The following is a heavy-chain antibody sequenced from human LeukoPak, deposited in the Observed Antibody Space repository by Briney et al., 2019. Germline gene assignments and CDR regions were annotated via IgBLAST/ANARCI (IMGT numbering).Heavy chain of an antibody. CDR2: ISGSGGST. D-gene: IGHD3-16*01. CDR3: AKSIEKRITPGDY. V-gene: IGHV3-23*01. J-gene: IGHJ4*02. Sequence: PGGPLRLSCAASGFTFSSYAMSWVRQAPGKGLEWVSAISGSGGSTYYADSVKGRFTISRDNSKNTLYLQMNSLRAEDTAVYYCAKSIEKRITPGDYWGQGTLVTVSS. CDR1: GFTFSSYA.